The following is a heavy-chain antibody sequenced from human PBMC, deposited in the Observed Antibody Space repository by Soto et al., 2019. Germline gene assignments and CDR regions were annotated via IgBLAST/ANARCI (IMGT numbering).Heavy chain of an antibody. Sequence: SETLSLTCTVSGGSISSGGYSWTWIRQHPGKGLEWIGYIYYSGSTYYKPSLKSRVTISVDTSKNQFSLKLTSVTAADTAVYYCARRYGGNFDYWGQGTLVTVSS. CDR3: ARRYGGNFDY. CDR1: GGSISSGGYS. V-gene: IGHV4-31*03. CDR2: IYYSGST. J-gene: IGHJ4*02. D-gene: IGHD1-26*01.